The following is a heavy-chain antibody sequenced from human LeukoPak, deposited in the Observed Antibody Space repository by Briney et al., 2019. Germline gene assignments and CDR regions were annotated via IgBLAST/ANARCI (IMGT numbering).Heavy chain of an antibody. V-gene: IGHV3-7*03. J-gene: IGHJ4*02. Sequence: PGGSLRLSCAAPGFTFSSYWMSWVRQAPGKGLEWVANIKQDGSEKYYVDSVKGRFTISRDNAKNSLYLQMNSLRAEDTAVYYCARERPIVADVDLDYWGQGTLVTVSS. CDR1: GFTFSSYW. CDR3: ARERPIVADVDLDY. CDR2: IKQDGSEK. D-gene: IGHD5-12*01.